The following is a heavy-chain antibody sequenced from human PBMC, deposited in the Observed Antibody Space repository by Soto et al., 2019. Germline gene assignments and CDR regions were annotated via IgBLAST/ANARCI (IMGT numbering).Heavy chain of an antibody. CDR1: GYTFTGYY. Sequence: VASVKVSCKASGYTFTGYYMHWVRQAPGQGLEWMGWINPNSGGTNYAQKFQGWVTMTRDTSISTAYMELSRLRSDDTAVYYCARGDSSGWYPYYGMDVWGQGTTVTVSS. D-gene: IGHD6-19*01. V-gene: IGHV1-2*04. J-gene: IGHJ6*02. CDR3: ARGDSSGWYPYYGMDV. CDR2: INPNSGGT.